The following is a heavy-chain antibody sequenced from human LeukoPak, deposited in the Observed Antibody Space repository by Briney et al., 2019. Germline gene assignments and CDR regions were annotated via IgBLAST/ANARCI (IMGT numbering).Heavy chain of an antibody. CDR1: GYGFNDYW. D-gene: IGHD7-27*01. V-gene: IGHV5-51*01. CDR3: ARRPSYYFDF. CDR2: IYPGDSGV. Sequence: GESLKISCKASGYGFNDYWIGWVRQMPGKGLEWIAIIYPGDSGVRYSPSFRGQVAISVDKSISTAYLQWSSLRASDTAMYFCARRPSYYFDFWGLGVLVTVSS. J-gene: IGHJ4*02.